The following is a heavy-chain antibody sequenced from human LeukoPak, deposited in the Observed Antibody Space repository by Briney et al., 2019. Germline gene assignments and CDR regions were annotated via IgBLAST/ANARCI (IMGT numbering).Heavy chain of an antibody. CDR1: GGSISDYY. CDR2: INHSGST. CDR3: ASGPRDDAFDI. Sequence: PSETLSLTCTISGGSISDYYWSWIRQPPGKGLEWIGEINHSGSTNYNPSLKSRVTISVDTSKNQFSLKLSSVTAADTAVYYCASGPRDDAFDIWGQGTMVTVSS. J-gene: IGHJ3*02. V-gene: IGHV4-34*01.